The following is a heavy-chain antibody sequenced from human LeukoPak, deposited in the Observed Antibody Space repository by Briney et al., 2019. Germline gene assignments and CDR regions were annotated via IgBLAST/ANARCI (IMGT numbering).Heavy chain of an antibody. Sequence: PSETLSLTCRVSGASINSGSNYWGWIRQPPGKTLEWIGSIYSSGSTYYNPSLKSRVIIMIDTPKNHFSLKPSSVTAADTAVYYCARHDPRPYRRGAHFDYWGQGTLVTVSS. D-gene: IGHD3-10*01. V-gene: IGHV4-39*01. CDR1: GASINSGSNY. J-gene: IGHJ4*02. CDR2: IYSSGST. CDR3: ARHDPRPYRRGAHFDY.